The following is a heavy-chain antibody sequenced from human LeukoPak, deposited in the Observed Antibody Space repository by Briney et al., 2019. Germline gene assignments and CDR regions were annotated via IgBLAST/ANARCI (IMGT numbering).Heavy chain of an antibody. V-gene: IGHV3-33*01. Sequence: GGSLRLSCEASGFTFSGYGMHWVRQAPGKGLEWVALIWYDGSDKYYTDSVKGRFTISRDNSKNTLYLQMNSLRAEDTAAYYCARGSQGYWGSFSTDPWGQGTLVTVSS. CDR3: ARGSQGYWGSFSTDP. CDR1: GFTFSGYG. D-gene: IGHD7-27*01. J-gene: IGHJ5*02. CDR2: IWYDGSDK.